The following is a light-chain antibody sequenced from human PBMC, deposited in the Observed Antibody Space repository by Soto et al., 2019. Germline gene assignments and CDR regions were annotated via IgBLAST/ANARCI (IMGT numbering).Light chain of an antibody. CDR1: QSVSSSY. V-gene: IGKV3-20*01. J-gene: IGKJ4*01. CDR2: GAS. CDR3: QQYDNSPLT. Sequence: DIVLTQSPATLSLSPGERAALSCRASQSVSSSYLAWYQQKPGQAPRLLIYGASNRATGIPDRFSGSGSGTDFTLTISRLEPEDFAVYYCQQYDNSPLTFGGGTKVDIK.